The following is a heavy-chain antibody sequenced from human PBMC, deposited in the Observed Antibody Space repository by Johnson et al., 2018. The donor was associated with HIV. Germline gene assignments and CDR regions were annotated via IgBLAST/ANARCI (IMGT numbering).Heavy chain of an antibody. J-gene: IGHJ3*02. V-gene: IGHV3-11*04. CDR1: GFSLSDYY. CDR3: AKDRYYDSSGPDAFDI. D-gene: IGHD3-22*01. Sequence: VQLVESGGGLVKPGASLRLSCAASGFSLSDYYMSWIRQAPGKGLEWVSYISSSGSTIYYADSVQGRFTISRDNAKNSLYLQMNSLRAEDTAVYYCAKDRYYDSSGPDAFDIWGQGTMVTVSS. CDR2: ISSSGSTI.